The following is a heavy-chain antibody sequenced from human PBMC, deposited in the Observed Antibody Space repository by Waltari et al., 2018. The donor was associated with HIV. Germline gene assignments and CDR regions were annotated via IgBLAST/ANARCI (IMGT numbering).Heavy chain of an antibody. Sequence: EVQLLESGGGLVQPGGSLRLSCAASGFTFSSYAMSWVRQAPGKGLEWVSAISGSGGSTYYADSVKGRFTISRDNSKNTLYLQMNSLRAEDTAVYYCASDFTILENFQHWGQGTLVTVSS. J-gene: IGHJ1*01. D-gene: IGHD3-9*01. CDR2: ISGSGGST. CDR1: GFTFSSYA. V-gene: IGHV3-23*01. CDR3: ASDFTILENFQH.